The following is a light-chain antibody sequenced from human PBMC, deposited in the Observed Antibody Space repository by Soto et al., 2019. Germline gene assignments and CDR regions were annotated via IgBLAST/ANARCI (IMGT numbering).Light chain of an antibody. CDR2: GAS. Sequence: EIVMTQSPATLSVSPGERATLSCRASQSISSSYLAWYQQRPGQAPRLLISGASTRATGIPDRFSGSGSGTDFTLSISRLEPEDFAVYYCQQYGRSVTFGQGTRLEIK. V-gene: IGKV3-20*01. CDR1: QSISSSY. J-gene: IGKJ5*01. CDR3: QQYGRSVT.